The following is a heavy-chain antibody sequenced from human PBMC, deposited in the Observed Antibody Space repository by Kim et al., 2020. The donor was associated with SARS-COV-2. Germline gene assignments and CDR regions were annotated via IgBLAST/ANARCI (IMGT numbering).Heavy chain of an antibody. CDR2: ISAYNGNT. CDR1: GYTFTSYG. Sequence: ASVKVSCKASGYTFTSYGISWVRQAPGHGLEWMGWISAYNGNTNYAQKLQGRVTMTTDTSTSTAYMELRSLRSDDTAVYYCARDLSDSSGWDHDAFDIWGQGTMVTVSS. J-gene: IGHJ3*02. V-gene: IGHV1-18*04. D-gene: IGHD6-19*01. CDR3: ARDLSDSSGWDHDAFDI.